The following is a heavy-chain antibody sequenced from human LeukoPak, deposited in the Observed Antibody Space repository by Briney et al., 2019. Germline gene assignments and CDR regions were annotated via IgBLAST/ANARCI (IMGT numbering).Heavy chain of an antibody. CDR1: GYSFTSYW. D-gene: IGHD6-13*01. Sequence: RGESLKISCKGSGYSFTSYWIGWVRQMPGKGLEWMGIIYPGDSDTRYSPSFQGQVTISADKSISTAYLQWSSLKASDTAMYYCARLFSLSYSSSWYSDEPPNDNYYYYMDVWGKGTTVTVSS. V-gene: IGHV5-51*01. CDR2: IYPGDSDT. J-gene: IGHJ6*03. CDR3: ARLFSLSYSSSWYSDEPPNDNYYYYMDV.